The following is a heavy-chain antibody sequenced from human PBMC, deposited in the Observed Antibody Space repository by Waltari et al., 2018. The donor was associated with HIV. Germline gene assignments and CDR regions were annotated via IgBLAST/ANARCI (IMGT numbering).Heavy chain of an antibody. CDR1: GYSFTSYW. Sequence: EVQLVQSGAEVKKPGESLKISCKGSGYSFTSYWIGWVRQLPGKGLEWMGIIHPGDSDTRYSPSFQGQVTISADKSISTAYLQWSSLKASDTAMYYCARLHSGPGSVNAFDIWGQGTMVTVSS. CDR3: ARLHSGPGSVNAFDI. D-gene: IGHD3-10*01. J-gene: IGHJ3*02. CDR2: IHPGDSDT. V-gene: IGHV5-51*01.